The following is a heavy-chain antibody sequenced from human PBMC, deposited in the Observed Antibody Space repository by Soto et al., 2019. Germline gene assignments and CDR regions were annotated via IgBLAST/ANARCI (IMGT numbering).Heavy chain of an antibody. CDR3: ARDRRYSGSYRGAFDI. CDR1: GGSISSYY. Sequence: SETLSLTCTVSGGSISSYYWSWIRQPPGKGLEWIGYIYYSGSTNYNPSLKSRVTISVDTSKNQFSLKLSSVTAADTAVYYCARDRRYSGSYRGAFDIWGQGTMVTVSS. J-gene: IGHJ3*02. D-gene: IGHD1-26*01. CDR2: IYYSGST. V-gene: IGHV4-59*01.